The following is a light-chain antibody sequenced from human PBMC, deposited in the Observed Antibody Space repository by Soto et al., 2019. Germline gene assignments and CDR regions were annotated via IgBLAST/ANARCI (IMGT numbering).Light chain of an antibody. CDR2: LEGSGSY. J-gene: IGLJ2*01. Sequence: QAVVTQSSSASASLGSSVKLTCTLSSGQSNYIIAWHQQQPGKAPRYLMKLEGSGSYNKGSGVPDRFSGSSSGADRYLTISNLQFEDEADYYCETWDSNTRVFGGGTKLTVL. V-gene: IGLV4-60*02. CDR3: ETWDSNTRV. CDR1: SGQSNYI.